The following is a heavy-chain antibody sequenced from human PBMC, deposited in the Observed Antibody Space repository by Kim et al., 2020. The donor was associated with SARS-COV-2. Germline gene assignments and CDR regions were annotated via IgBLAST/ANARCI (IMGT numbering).Heavy chain of an antibody. Sequence: GGRTYYAGSVKGRFTISRDNSKNTLYLQMNSLRAEDTAVYYCARWGARDYWGQGTLVTVSS. CDR2: GGRT. CDR3: ARWGARDY. V-gene: IGHV3-53*01. D-gene: IGHD3-16*01. J-gene: IGHJ4*02.